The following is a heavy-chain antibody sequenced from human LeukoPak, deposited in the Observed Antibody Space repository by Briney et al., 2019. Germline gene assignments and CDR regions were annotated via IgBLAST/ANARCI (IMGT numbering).Heavy chain of an antibody. Sequence: SQTLSLTCTVSGGSISSGGYYWSWLRQHPGKGLEWIGYIYYSGSTYYNPSLKSRVTISVDTSKNQFSLKLSSVTAADTAVYYCARGLLVSWFDPWGQGTLVTVSS. D-gene: IGHD2-8*02. CDR2: IYYSGST. V-gene: IGHV4-31*03. CDR3: ARGLLVSWFDP. J-gene: IGHJ5*02. CDR1: GGSISSGGYY.